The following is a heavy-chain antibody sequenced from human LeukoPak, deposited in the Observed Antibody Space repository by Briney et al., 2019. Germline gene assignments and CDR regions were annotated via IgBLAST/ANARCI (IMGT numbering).Heavy chain of an antibody. CDR2: ISGSSGTV. CDR1: WFTLTTYS. CDR3: VRGPVIPAAMYFFDC. J-gene: IGHJ4*02. D-gene: IGHD2-2*01. Sequence: GGALRPSCGASWFTLTTYSFNLVRPAPGKGLEVVSYISGSSGTVYYADSVKGRFTISRDNAKNSLYLQMNSLRAEDTAVYYCVRGPVIPAAMYFFDCWGQGTLVTVSS. V-gene: IGHV3-48*04.